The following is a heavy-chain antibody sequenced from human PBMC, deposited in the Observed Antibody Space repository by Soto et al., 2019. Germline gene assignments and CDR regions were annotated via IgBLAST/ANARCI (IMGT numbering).Heavy chain of an antibody. V-gene: IGHV4-59*01. J-gene: IGHJ4*02. CDR2: IYYSGST. CDR3: ARGFTTKVIDY. D-gene: IGHD5-18*01. CDR1: GGSISDYY. Sequence: QVQLKESGPGLVKPSETLSLTCTVSGGSISDYYWSWIRQPPGKGLEWIGYIYYSGSTNYNPSLKSRGTISVDTSKNQFSLQLSSVTAADTAVDYCARGFTTKVIDYWGQGTLVTVSS.